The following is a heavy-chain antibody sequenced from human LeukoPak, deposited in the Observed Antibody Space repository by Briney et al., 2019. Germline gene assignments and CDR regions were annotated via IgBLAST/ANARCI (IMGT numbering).Heavy chain of an antibody. CDR1: GFTFSSYA. CDR3: ARDRCSSSSCSNAYDI. J-gene: IGHJ3*02. Sequence: PGGSLRLSCVASGFTFSSYALHWVRQAPGKGLEYVSYISSNGVSTYYANSVKGRFTISRDNSKNTLYLQMGSLRAEDLAVYHCARDRCSSSSCSNAYDIWGQGTMVTVSS. D-gene: IGHD2-2*01. CDR2: ISSNGVST. V-gene: IGHV3-64*01.